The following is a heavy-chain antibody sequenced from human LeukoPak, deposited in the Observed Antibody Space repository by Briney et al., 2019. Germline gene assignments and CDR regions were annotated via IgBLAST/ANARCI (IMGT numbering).Heavy chain of an antibody. Sequence: ASVKVSCKASGYTFTSYGISWVRQAPGQGLEWMGWISAYKGNTNYAQKLQGRVTMTTDTSTSTAYMELRSLRSDDTAVYYCARVSDCCWYSSGWSAYYYGMDVWGQGTTVTVSS. CDR3: ARVSDCCWYSSGWSAYYYGMDV. CDR2: ISAYKGNT. D-gene: IGHD6-19*01. V-gene: IGHV1-18*01. CDR1: GYTFTSYG. J-gene: IGHJ6*02.